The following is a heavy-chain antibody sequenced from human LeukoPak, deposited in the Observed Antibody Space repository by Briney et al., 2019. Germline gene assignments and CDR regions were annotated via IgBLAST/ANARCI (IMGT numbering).Heavy chain of an antibody. V-gene: IGHV4-59*08. CDR2: IYYSGST. CDR3: ARHGNTRAFDI. CDR1: GGSISSYY. Sequence: NPSETLSLTCTVSGGSISSYYWSWIRQPPGKGLEWIGYIYYSGSTNYNPSLKSRVTISVDTSKNQFSLKLSSVTAADTAVYYCARHGNTRAFDIWGQGTMVTVSS. J-gene: IGHJ3*02.